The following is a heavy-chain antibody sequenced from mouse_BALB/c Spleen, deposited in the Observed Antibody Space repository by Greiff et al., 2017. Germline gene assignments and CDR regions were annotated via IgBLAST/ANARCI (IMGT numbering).Heavy chain of an antibody. J-gene: IGHJ3*01. D-gene: IGHD2-4*01. CDR2: ILPGSGST. CDR1: GYTFSSYW. Sequence: VKLQQSGAELMKPGASVKISCKATGYTFSSYWIEWVKQRPGHGLEWIGEILPGSGSTNYNEKFKGKATFTADTSSNTAYMQLSSLTSEDSAVYYCASLITGFAYWGQGTLVTVSA. V-gene: IGHV1-9*01. CDR3: ASLITGFAY.